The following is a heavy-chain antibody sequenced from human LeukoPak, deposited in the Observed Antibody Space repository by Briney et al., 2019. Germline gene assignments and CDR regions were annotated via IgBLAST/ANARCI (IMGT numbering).Heavy chain of an antibody. CDR2: IIPIFGTA. D-gene: IGHD4-17*01. V-gene: IGHV1-69*13. Sequence: GASVRVSCKASGGTFSSYAISWVRQAPGQGLEWMGGIIPIFGTANYAQKFQGRVTITADESTSTAYMELSSLRSEDTAVYYCARDQHGDYGFDPWGQGTLVTVSS. J-gene: IGHJ5*02. CDR1: GGTFSSYA. CDR3: ARDQHGDYGFDP.